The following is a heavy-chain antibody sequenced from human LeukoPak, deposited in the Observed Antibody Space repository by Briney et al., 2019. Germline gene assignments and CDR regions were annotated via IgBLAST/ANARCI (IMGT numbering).Heavy chain of an antibody. D-gene: IGHD6-19*01. CDR2: ISSSGSTI. CDR3: ARDSGWYPRVGWFDP. J-gene: IGHJ5*02. CDR1: GFTFSDYY. Sequence: GGSLRLSCAASGFTFSDYYMSWLRQAPGKGLEWVSYISSSGSTIYYADSVKGRFTISRDNAKNSLYLQMNSLRAEDTAVYYCARDSGWYPRVGWFDPWGQGTLVTVSS. V-gene: IGHV3-11*04.